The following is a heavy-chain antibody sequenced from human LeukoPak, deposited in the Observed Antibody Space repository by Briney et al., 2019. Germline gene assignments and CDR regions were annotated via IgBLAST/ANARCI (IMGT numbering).Heavy chain of an antibody. Sequence: GASMKVSRKASGYTFTGYYMHWVRQAPGHGLKWRGGINPNIGGTNYTQKLQGRVTMTRDTSISTAYMELSRLRSDDTAVYYCARDRTRTGYRSGWYHDYWGQGNLVTVSS. V-gene: IGHV1-2*02. D-gene: IGHD6-19*01. CDR3: ARDRTRTGYRSGWYHDY. CDR1: GYTFTGYY. CDR2: INPNIGGT. J-gene: IGHJ4*02.